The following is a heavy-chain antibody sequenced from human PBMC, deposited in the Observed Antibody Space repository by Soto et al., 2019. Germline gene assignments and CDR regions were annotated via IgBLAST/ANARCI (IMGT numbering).Heavy chain of an antibody. J-gene: IGHJ5*02. V-gene: IGHV1-18*01. CDR1: GYTFTSYG. Sequence: ASVKVSCKASGYTFTSYGISWVRQAPGQGLEWMGWISAYNGNTNYAQKLQGRVTMTTDTSTSTAYMELRSLRSDDTAVYYCARDRGSSGWHNWFDPWGQGTLVTVPS. D-gene: IGHD6-19*01. CDR2: ISAYNGNT. CDR3: ARDRGSSGWHNWFDP.